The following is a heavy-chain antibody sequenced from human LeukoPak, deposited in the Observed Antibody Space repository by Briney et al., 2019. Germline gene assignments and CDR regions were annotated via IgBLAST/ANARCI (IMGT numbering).Heavy chain of an antibody. CDR1: GGSFSDYY. J-gene: IGHJ5*02. V-gene: IGHV4-34*01. CDR2: INHSGST. Sequence: SETLSLTCAVYGGSFSDYYWSWIRQPPGKGLEWIGEINHSGSTNYNPSLKSRVTISVDTSKNQFSLKLSSVTAADTAVYYCARAKLDIVVVVAATGKVSWFDPWGQGTLVTVSS. CDR3: ARAKLDIVVVVAATGKVSWFDP. D-gene: IGHD2-15*01.